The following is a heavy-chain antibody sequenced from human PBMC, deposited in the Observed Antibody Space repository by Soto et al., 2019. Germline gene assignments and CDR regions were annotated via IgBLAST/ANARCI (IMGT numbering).Heavy chain of an antibody. V-gene: IGHV3-30*18. Sequence: PGVSRRRSCSASGFRFCSYGMRWLRQAPGKGLEWVAVISDDGSNKYYIDSVKGRFTISRDNSNNTLYLQMNSLRAEDTAVYYCTKGRYFDLLPYYFDYWGQGTLVTASS. J-gene: IGHJ4*02. D-gene: IGHD3-9*01. CDR2: ISDDGSNK. CDR3: TKGRYFDLLPYYFDY. CDR1: GFRFCSYG.